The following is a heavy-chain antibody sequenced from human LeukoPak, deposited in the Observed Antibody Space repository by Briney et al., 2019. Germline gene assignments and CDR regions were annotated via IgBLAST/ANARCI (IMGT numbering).Heavy chain of an antibody. Sequence: ASVKVSCKGSVYTLTELSMHWVRQAPGKGLEWVGGFDPEDGETIYAQKFQGRVTMTEDTSTDTVYMDLSSLRSEDTAIYYCARRGGCISTSCNLDYWGQGTLVTVSS. CDR3: ARRGGCISTSCNLDY. D-gene: IGHD2-2*01. CDR1: VYTLTELS. V-gene: IGHV1-24*01. CDR2: FDPEDGET. J-gene: IGHJ4*02.